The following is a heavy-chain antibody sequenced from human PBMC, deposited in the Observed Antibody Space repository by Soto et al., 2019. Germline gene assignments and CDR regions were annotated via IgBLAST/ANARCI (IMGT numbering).Heavy chain of an antibody. CDR2: IYHLGST. CDR1: GGSVSSGSYY. Sequence: ASETLSLTCTVSGGSVSSGSYYWSWIRQPPRKGLEWIGEIYHLGSTNYNPSLKSRVTLSIDKSNNQFSLTLTSVTAADTAVYFCAGTGKFYYYDTTGLPFDPWGPGILVTVSS. J-gene: IGHJ5*02. D-gene: IGHD3-22*01. CDR3: AGTGKFYYYDTTGLPFDP. V-gene: IGHV4-39*07.